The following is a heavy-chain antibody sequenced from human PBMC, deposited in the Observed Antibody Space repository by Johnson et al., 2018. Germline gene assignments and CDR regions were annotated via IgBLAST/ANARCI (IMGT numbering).Heavy chain of an antibody. CDR2: ISSSSSYI. V-gene: IGHV3-21*01. J-gene: IGHJ3*02. D-gene: IGHD2-8*01. Sequence: VQLVESGGGLVKPGGSLRLSCAASGFTFSSYSMNWVRQAPGKGLEWVSSISSSSSYIYYADSVKGRFTISRDNAKKSLYMQMNSLRAEDTAVYYCASLRYCTNGVCYHAFDIWGQGTMVTVSS. CDR1: GFTFSSYS. CDR3: ASLRYCTNGVCYHAFDI.